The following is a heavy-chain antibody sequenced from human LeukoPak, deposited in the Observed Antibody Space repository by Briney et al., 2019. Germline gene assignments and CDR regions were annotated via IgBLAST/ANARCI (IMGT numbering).Heavy chain of an antibody. V-gene: IGHV4-61*02. D-gene: IGHD6-6*01. J-gene: IGHJ6*03. CDR3: ARDRGEYSSSSWATYYYYYYMDV. CDR2: IYTSGST. Sequence: SETLSLTXTVSGGSISSGSYYWSWIRQPAGKGLDWIGRIYTSGSTNYNPSLKSRVTISVDTSKNQFSLKLSSVTAADTAVYYCARDRGEYSSSSWATYYYYYYMDVWGKGTTVTVSS. CDR1: GGSISSGSYY.